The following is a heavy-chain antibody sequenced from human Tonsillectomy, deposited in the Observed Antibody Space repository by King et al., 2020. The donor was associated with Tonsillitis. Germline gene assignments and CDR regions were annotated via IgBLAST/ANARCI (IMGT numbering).Heavy chain of an antibody. Sequence: VQLVESGAEVKKPGASVKVSCKASGYIFAGYYLHWVRQAPGQGLEWMGWINSNSGGTNYAQKFQGWVTMTRDTSISTAYMELSRLRSDDTAVYYCARVGYYDSSGYWGAFDIWGQGTMVTVSS. CDR3: ARVGYYDSSGYWGAFDI. CDR2: INSNSGGT. V-gene: IGHV1-2*04. CDR1: GYIFAGYY. D-gene: IGHD3-22*01. J-gene: IGHJ3*02.